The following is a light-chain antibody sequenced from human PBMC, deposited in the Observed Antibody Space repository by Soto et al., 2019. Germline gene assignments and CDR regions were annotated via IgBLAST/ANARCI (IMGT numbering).Light chain of an antibody. V-gene: IGKV3-20*01. CDR1: QFVSSTY. CDR2: GAS. J-gene: IGKJ4*01. CDR3: QQYGISPFT. Sequence: EVVLTQSPGTLSLSPGDRATLSCRASQFVSSTYLAWYQQRPGQAPRLLIYGASSRATGIPDRFSGGGSETDFTLTISRLESEDSAVYYCQQYGISPFTFGGGTKVEI.